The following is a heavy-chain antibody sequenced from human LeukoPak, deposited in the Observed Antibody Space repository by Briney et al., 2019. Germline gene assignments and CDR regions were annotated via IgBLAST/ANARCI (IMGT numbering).Heavy chain of an antibody. CDR3: AREFQSYSGFDY. CDR1: GFTLSSYW. CDR2: IKSDGSST. Sequence: GGSLRLSCVASGFTLSSYWMHWVRQAPGKGLEWVSRIKSDGSSTSYADSVKGRFTISRDNSKNTVYLQMNSLRAEDTAVYYCAREFQSYSGFDYWGQGTLVTVSS. V-gene: IGHV3-74*01. D-gene: IGHD4-23*01. J-gene: IGHJ4*02.